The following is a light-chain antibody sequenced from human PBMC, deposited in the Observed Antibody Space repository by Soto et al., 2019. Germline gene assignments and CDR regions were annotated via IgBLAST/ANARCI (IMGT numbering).Light chain of an antibody. CDR3: SSYTGSNDVV. Sequence: QSALTQPPSASGSPGQSVTISCTGTSSAVAGYNYVSWYQQHPGKAPKLMIYEVNTRPSGVPDRFSGSKSGTTASLTVSGLQAEDEADYYCSSYTGSNDVVFGGGTKLTVL. V-gene: IGLV2-8*01. CDR1: SSAVAGYNY. CDR2: EVN. J-gene: IGLJ2*01.